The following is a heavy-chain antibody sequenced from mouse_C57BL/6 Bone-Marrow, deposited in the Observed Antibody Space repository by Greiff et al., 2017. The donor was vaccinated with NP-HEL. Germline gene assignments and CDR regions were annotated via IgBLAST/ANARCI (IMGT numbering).Heavy chain of an antibody. CDR3: AREVYYGSSYGGYFDV. CDR2: TFYSGIT. Sequence: VQLKESGPSLVRPSQTLSLTCTVTGFSINSDCYWIWIRQFPGNKLEYIGYTFYSGITYYNPSLESRTYITRDTSKNQFSLKLSSVTTEDTATYYCAREVYYGSSYGGYFDVWGTGTTVTVSS. CDR1: GFSINSDCY. D-gene: IGHD1-1*01. J-gene: IGHJ1*03. V-gene: IGHV3-3*01.